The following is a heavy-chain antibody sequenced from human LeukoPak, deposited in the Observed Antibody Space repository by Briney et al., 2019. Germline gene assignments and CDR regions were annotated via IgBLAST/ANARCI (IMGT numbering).Heavy chain of an antibody. CDR3: AKDSRDLPGYFDY. D-gene: IGHD1-14*01. CDR2: IRYDGSNK. J-gene: IGHJ4*02. CDR1: GFTFSSYG. V-gene: IGHV3-30*02. Sequence: GGSLRLSCAASGFTFSSYGIHWVRQAPGKGLEWVAFIRYDGSNKYYADSVKGRFTISRDNSKNTLYLQMNSLRAEDTAVYYCAKDSRDLPGYFDYWGQGTLVTVSS.